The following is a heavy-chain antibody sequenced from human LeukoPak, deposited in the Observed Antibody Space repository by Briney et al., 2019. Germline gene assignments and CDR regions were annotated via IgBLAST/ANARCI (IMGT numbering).Heavy chain of an antibody. V-gene: IGHV3-53*01. CDR3: AREIGYYFDSDDSRLRGRLDV. Sequence: GGSLRLSCAASGFTINTNYMNWVRQAPGRGLEWLSVIYPGGVTKYVESVKGRFTVSRDIAKNTVYLEMNDLRAEDTALYYCAREIGYYFDSDDSRLRGRLDVWGKGTSVTVSS. CDR1: GFTINTNY. CDR2: IYPGGVT. J-gene: IGHJ6*04. D-gene: IGHD3-22*01.